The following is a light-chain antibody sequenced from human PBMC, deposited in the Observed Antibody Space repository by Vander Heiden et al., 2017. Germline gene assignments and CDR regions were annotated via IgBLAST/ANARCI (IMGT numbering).Light chain of an antibody. V-gene: IGKV3-20*01. CDR1: QSVSSSY. CDR3: QQYGNSPWT. CDR2: GAS. J-gene: IGKJ1*01. Sequence: SPGTLSLSPGERGTLSCRASQSVSSSYIVWYQQKPGQAPRLLIYGASRRATAIPDRFSGSGSGTDFTLTISRLEPEDFAVYYCQQYGNSPWTFGQGTKVEIK.